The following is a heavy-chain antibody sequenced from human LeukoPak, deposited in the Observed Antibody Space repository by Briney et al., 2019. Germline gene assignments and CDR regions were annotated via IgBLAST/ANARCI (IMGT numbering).Heavy chain of an antibody. D-gene: IGHD5-18*01. V-gene: IGHV3-23*01. CDR1: GFTFSTSA. CDR3: AKQGIQLWLPYY. J-gene: IGHJ4*02. Sequence: QPGGSLRLSCAASGFTFSTSAMSWVRQAPGKGLEWVSSISGSGGSTYCADSVKGRFTISRDNSRNTLYLQMNSLRAEDTAVYYCAKQGIQLWLPYYWGQGALVTVSS. CDR2: ISGSGGST.